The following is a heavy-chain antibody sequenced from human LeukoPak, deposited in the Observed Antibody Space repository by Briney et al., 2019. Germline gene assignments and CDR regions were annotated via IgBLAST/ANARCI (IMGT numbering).Heavy chain of an antibody. Sequence: SETLSLTCTVSSYSISSGYYWGWIRQPPGKGLEWIGNIYHSGNTYYKPSLKSRVTISVDTSKNQFSLRLSSVTAADTAVYYCARGRKVVGEFWRPYYYHYMDVWGKGTTVTVSS. J-gene: IGHJ6*03. D-gene: IGHD3-10*01. V-gene: IGHV4-38-2*02. CDR1: SYSISSGYY. CDR2: IYHSGNT. CDR3: ARGRKVVGEFWRPYYYHYMDV.